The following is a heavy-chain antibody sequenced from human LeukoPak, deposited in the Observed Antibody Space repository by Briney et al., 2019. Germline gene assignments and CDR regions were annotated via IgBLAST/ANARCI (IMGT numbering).Heavy chain of an antibody. V-gene: IGHV1-8*03. Sequence: GASVKVSCKASGGTFSSYAISWARQAPGQGLEWMGIINPSGGSTYYAQKFQGRVTITRNTSISTAYMELSSLRSEDTAVYYCARGFLIKPSPHYYYMDVWGKGTTVTVSS. CDR3: ARGFLIKPSPHYYYMDV. CDR1: GGTFSSYA. CDR2: INPSGGST. J-gene: IGHJ6*03. D-gene: IGHD3-16*01.